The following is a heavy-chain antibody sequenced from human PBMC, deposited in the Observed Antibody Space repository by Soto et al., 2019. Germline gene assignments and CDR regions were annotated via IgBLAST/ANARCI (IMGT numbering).Heavy chain of an antibody. J-gene: IGHJ6*03. CDR3: GRTATPYYYYYMDV. Sequence: GSLRLSCAASGFTFSSYAMSWVRQAPGKGLGWVSAISGSGGSTYYADSVKGRVTISRDNSKNTLYLQMNSLRAEDTAVYYCGRTATPYYYYYMDVWGKGTTVTVSS. CDR1: GFTFSSYA. CDR2: ISGSGGST. V-gene: IGHV3-23*01. D-gene: IGHD6-25*01.